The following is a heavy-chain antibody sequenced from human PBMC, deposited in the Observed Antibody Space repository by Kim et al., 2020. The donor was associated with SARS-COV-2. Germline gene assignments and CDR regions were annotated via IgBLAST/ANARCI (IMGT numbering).Heavy chain of an antibody. J-gene: IGHJ4*02. Sequence: GGSLRLSCAASGFTFDDYAMHWVRQAPGKVLEWVSGISWNSGSIGSADSVKGRFTLSRDNAKNSLYLQMNSLRAEDTALYYCAKDISGWYPQLYYFDYWGQGTLVTVSS. CDR3: AKDISGWYPQLYYFDY. V-gene: IGHV3-9*01. CDR2: ISWNSGSI. CDR1: GFTFDDYA. D-gene: IGHD6-19*01.